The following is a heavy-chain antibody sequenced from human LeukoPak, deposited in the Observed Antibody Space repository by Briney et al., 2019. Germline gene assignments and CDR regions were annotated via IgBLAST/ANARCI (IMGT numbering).Heavy chain of an antibody. CDR3: ARGRGRSGRQDY. J-gene: IGHJ4*02. CDR2: INHSGST. CDR1: GGSFSGYY. V-gene: IGHV4-34*01. D-gene: IGHD1-14*01. Sequence: SETLSLTCAVYGGSFSGYYWSWIRQPPGKGLEWIGEINHSGSTNYNPSLKSRVTISVDTSKNQFSLKLSSVTAADTAVYYCARGRGRSGRQDYWGQGTLVTVSS.